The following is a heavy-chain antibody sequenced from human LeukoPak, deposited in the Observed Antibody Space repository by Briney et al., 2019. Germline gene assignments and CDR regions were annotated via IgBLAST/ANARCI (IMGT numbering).Heavy chain of an antibody. CDR3: VVSPRITNAFDI. Sequence: PSETLSLTCAVYGGSFSGYYWSWIRQPPGKGLEWIGEITHSGSTKYNPSLKSRVTISVDPSKNQFSLKLSSVTAADTAVYYCVVSPRITNAFDIWGQGTMVTVSS. CDR2: ITHSGST. J-gene: IGHJ3*02. D-gene: IGHD1-14*01. CDR1: GGSFSGYY. V-gene: IGHV4-34*01.